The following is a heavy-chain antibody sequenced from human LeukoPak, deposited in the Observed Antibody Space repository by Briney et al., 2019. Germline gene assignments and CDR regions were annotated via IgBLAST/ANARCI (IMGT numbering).Heavy chain of an antibody. CDR3: ARGDDSYSSSWYSNYYYYGMDV. J-gene: IGHJ6*02. CDR2: ISYDGDHK. CDR1: GLSFTNNA. D-gene: IGHD6-13*01. Sequence: GGSLRLSCAASGLSFTNNAMHWVRQAPGEGLEWVSVISYDGDHKYYADSVKGRFTISRDNSKNTLFLQMDSLRTEDTAVYYCARGDDSYSSSWYSNYYYYGMDVWGQGTTVTVSS. V-gene: IGHV3-30*14.